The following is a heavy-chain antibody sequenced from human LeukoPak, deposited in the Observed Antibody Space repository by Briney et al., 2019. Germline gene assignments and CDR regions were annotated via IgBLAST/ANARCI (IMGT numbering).Heavy chain of an antibody. CDR2: ISGSGGST. D-gene: IGHD2-8*01. V-gene: IGHV3-23*01. J-gene: IGHJ4*02. CDR3: AKDLAGCSDS. Sequence: TGGSLRLSCAASGFTSSSFPMTWVRLAPGKGLEWVSTISGSGGSTYYAESVKGRFTISRDNSKNTLYLQMNSLRGEDTALYYCAKDLAGCSDSWGQGTLVTVSS. CDR1: GFTSSSFP.